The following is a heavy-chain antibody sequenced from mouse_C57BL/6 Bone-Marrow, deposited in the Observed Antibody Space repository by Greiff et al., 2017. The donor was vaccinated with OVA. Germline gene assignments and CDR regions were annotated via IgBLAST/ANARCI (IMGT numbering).Heavy chain of an antibody. CDR1: GFNIKDDY. Sequence: EVKLVESGAELVRPGASVKLSCTASGFNIKDDYMHWVKQRPEQGLEWIGWIDPENGDTEYASKFQGKATITADTSSNTAYLQLSSLTSEDTAVYYCTTSYYSNYDYWGQGTTLTVSS. CDR2: IDPENGDT. CDR3: TTSYYSNYDY. D-gene: IGHD2-5*01. V-gene: IGHV14-4*01. J-gene: IGHJ2*01.